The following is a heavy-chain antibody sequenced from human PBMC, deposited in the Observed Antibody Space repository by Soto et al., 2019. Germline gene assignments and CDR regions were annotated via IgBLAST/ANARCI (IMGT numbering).Heavy chain of an antibody. V-gene: IGHV3-23*01. CDR1: GFPFSSYV. Sequence: PGGSLRLSCAASGFPFSSYVMSWVRQAPGKGLEWVSGITGGGSNTFYADSVKGRFTISRDNSKNTLFLQMNSLGAEDTAVYYCAKDSNKYSSSLRGRYFDYWGQGIEVTVSS. J-gene: IGHJ4*02. CDR3: AKDSNKYSSSLRGRYFDY. CDR2: ITGGGSNT. D-gene: IGHD4-4*01.